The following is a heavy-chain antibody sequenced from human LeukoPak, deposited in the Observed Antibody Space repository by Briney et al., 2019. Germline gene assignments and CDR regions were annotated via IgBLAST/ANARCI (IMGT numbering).Heavy chain of an antibody. CDR3: ARADSSGWYGYYYYGMDV. Sequence: PSETLSLTCAVDGGSFSGYYWSWIRQPAGKGLAWVGHIYTSGSTNYNPSLKSRVTISVDTSKNQFSLKLSSVTAADTAVYYCARADSSGWYGYYYYGMDVWGQGTTVTVSS. CDR2: IYTSGST. D-gene: IGHD6-19*01. J-gene: IGHJ6*02. V-gene: IGHV4-59*10. CDR1: GGSFSGYY.